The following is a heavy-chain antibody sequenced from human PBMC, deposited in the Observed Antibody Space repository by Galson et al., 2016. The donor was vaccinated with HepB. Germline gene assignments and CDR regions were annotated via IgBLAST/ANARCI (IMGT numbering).Heavy chain of an antibody. V-gene: IGHV3-21*01. D-gene: IGHD5-24*01. Sequence: SLRLSCAASGFTFSRYSMNWVRQAPGKGLEWVSFISSGTSYIYYADSVKGRFTISRDNAKSSLFLQMNSLRAEDTAVYYCARQPSRWLQPLDYWGQGTLVTVSS. J-gene: IGHJ4*02. CDR3: ARQPSRWLQPLDY. CDR1: GFTFSRYS. CDR2: ISSGTSYI.